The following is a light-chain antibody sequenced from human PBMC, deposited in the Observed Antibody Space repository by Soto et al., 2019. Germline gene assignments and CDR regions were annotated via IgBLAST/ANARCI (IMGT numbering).Light chain of an antibody. CDR1: QSVGRN. J-gene: IGKJ3*01. CDR2: GAS. Sequence: ASQSVGRNLAWYQQKPGQAPRLLIFGASSRATGVPARFSGSGSGTEFTLTINSLQSEEFAVYYCQQYDNLPLTFGPGTKVDIK. CDR3: QQYDNLPLT. V-gene: IGKV3-15*01.